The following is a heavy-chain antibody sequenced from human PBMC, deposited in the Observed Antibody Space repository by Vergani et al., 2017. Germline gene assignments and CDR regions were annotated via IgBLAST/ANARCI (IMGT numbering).Heavy chain of an antibody. V-gene: IGHV4-39*01. CDR3: ARHLDCSIISCYYDGWFDP. J-gene: IGHJ5*02. CDR1: GGSISSSSYY. D-gene: IGHD2-2*01. Sequence: QLQLQESGPGLVKPSETLSLTCTVSGGSISSSSYYWGWIRQPPGKGLEWIGSIYYSGSTYYNPSLKSRVTISVDTSKNQFSLKLSSVTAADTAVYYCARHLDCSIISCYYDGWFDPWGQGTLVTVSS. CDR2: IYYSGST.